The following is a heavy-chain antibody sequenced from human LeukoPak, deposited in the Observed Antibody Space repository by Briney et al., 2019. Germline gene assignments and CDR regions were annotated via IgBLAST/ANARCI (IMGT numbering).Heavy chain of an antibody. Sequence: AGGSLRLSCAASGFTFSSYGMHWVRQAPGKGLEWVAFIRYDGSNKYYADSVKGRFTISRDNAKNSLYLQMNSLRAEDTAVYYCARDGQARSDYYYYYMDVWGKGTTVTVSS. CDR3: ARDGQARSDYYYYYMDV. D-gene: IGHD1-26*01. CDR1: GFTFSSYG. J-gene: IGHJ6*03. V-gene: IGHV3-30*02. CDR2: IRYDGSNK.